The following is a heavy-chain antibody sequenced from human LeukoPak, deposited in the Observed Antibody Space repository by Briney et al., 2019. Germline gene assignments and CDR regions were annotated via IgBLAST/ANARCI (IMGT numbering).Heavy chain of an antibody. CDR2: INPNSGGT. CDR1: GYTFTGYY. Sequence: ASVKVSCKASGYTFTGYYMHWVRQAPGQGLEWMGWINPNSGGTNYAQKFQGRVTMTRDTSISTAYMELSRLRSDDTAVYYCARGDYGSGSPDYYYIDVWGKGTTVTISS. CDR3: ARGDYGSGSPDYYYIDV. V-gene: IGHV1-2*02. D-gene: IGHD3-10*01. J-gene: IGHJ6*03.